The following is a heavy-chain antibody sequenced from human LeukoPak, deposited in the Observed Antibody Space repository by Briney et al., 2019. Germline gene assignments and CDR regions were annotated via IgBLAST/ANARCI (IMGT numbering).Heavy chain of an antibody. D-gene: IGHD6-19*01. CDR2: IYYSGST. Sequence: SETLSLTCTVSGGSISSYYWSWIRQPPGKGLEWIGYIYYSGSTNYNPSLKSRVTISVDTSKNQFSLKLCSVTAADTAVYYCARAGGSSGWLLDYWGQGTLVTVSS. J-gene: IGHJ4*02. CDR1: GGSISSYY. V-gene: IGHV4-59*01. CDR3: ARAGGSSGWLLDY.